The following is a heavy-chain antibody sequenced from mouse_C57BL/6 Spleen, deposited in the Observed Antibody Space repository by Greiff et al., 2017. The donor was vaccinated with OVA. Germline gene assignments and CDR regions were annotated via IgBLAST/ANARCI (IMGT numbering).Heavy chain of an antibody. J-gene: IGHJ3*01. CDR1: GFSLTSYG. CDR3: AREDYGSSYIPFAY. CDR2: IWSGGSP. D-gene: IGHD1-1*01. V-gene: IGHV2-2*01. Sequence: QVQLKQSGPGLVQPSQSLSITCTVSGFSLTSYGVHWVRQSPGKGLEWLGVIWSGGSPDYNAAFISRLSISTDNYTSHVFFKMNSLQADDTAIYYCAREDYGSSYIPFAYWGQGTLVTVSA.